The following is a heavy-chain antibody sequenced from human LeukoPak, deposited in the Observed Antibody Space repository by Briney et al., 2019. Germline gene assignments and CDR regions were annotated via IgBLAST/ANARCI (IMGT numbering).Heavy chain of an antibody. D-gene: IGHD4-17*01. CDR1: GIVFSDYA. J-gene: IGHJ4*02. V-gene: IGHV3-23*01. Sequence: GGSLRLSCAASGIVFSDYAMTWVRQAPGKGLEWVSILSDSGVYTYYADSVKGRFTISRDNSNNMLYLQMNSLRAEDTAVYYCAKKAHYDAYAKYFDYWSQGTLVTVSS. CDR3: AKKAHYDAYAKYFDY. CDR2: LSDSGVYT.